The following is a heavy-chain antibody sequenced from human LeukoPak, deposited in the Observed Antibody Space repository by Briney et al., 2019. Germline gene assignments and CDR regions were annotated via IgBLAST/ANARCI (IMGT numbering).Heavy chain of an antibody. D-gene: IGHD6-13*01. CDR2: IYHSGST. J-gene: IGHJ5*02. Sequence: SETLSLTCTVSGYSISSGYYWGWIRQPPGKGLEWIGSIYHSGSTYYNPSLKSRVTISVDTSKNQFSLKLSSVTAADTAVYYCARGSIAAAGSLHNWFDPWGQGTLVTVSS. CDR3: ARGSIAAAGSLHNWFDP. V-gene: IGHV4-38-2*02. CDR1: GYSISSGYY.